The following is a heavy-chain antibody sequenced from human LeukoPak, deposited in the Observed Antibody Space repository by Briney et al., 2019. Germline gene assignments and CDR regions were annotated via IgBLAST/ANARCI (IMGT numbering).Heavy chain of an antibody. J-gene: IGHJ6*02. CDR2: ISRGGDST. D-gene: IGHD3-9*01. V-gene: IGHV3-23*01. CDR3: AKGLTGYSNYGMDV. Sequence: QAGGSLRLSCAASGFTFTSYAMNWVRQAPGKGLEWVSSISRGGDSTYYADSVKGRFTISRDNSKNTLYLQMKSLRVEHTARYYCAKGLTGYSNYGMDVWGQGTTVTVSS. CDR1: GFTFTSYA.